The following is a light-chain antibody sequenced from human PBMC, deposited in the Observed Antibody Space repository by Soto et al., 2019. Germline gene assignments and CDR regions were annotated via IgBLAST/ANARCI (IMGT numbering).Light chain of an antibody. CDR2: GAS. J-gene: IGKJ4*01. V-gene: IGKV3-20*01. CDR3: QQYGSSPLT. CDR1: QSVSSN. Sequence: EMVLSQSPGTLSLSAGDRATLSCRASQSVSSNLAWYQQKPGQAPRLLIYGASSRATGIPDRFSGSGSGTDFTLTISRLEPEDFAVYYCQQYGSSPLTFGGGTKVDIK.